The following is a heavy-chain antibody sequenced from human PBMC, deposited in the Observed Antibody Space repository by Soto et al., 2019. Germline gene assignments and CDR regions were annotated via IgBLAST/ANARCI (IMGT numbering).Heavy chain of an antibody. Sequence: GSLLIACAASGFTFSNAWMSWVRKAPGTALEWVGRIKSKTDGGTTDYAAPVKGRFTISRDDSKNTLYLQMNSLKTEDTAVYYCTTVEYDYVWGSYRYSRAYWGQGTLVTVYS. J-gene: IGHJ4*02. CDR3: TTVEYDYVWGSYRYSRAY. V-gene: IGHV3-15*01. CDR2: IKSKTDGGTT. D-gene: IGHD3-16*02. CDR1: GFTFSNAW.